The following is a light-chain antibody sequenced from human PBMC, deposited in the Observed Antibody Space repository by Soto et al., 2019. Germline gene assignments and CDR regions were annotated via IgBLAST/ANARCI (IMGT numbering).Light chain of an antibody. CDR1: ESISRW. CDR3: QQYGSSGT. Sequence: DIQMTQSPSTLSASVGDRVTIPCRASESISRWFAWYQQKPGKAPKVLIYDASSLEGGVPSRLSGGGSGTEFTLTIRRLEPEDFAVYYCQQYGSSGTFGQGTKVDIK. V-gene: IGKV1-5*01. CDR2: DAS. J-gene: IGKJ1*01.